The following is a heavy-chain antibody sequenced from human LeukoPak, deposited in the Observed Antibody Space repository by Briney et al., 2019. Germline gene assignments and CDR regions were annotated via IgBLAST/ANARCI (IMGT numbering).Heavy chain of an antibody. CDR3: ARDTYYDIPEGSWLGP. CDR1: GYTFTGYY. V-gene: IGHV1-2*02. CDR2: INPNSGGT. Sequence: ASVTVSCTASGYTFTGYYMHWVRQAPGQGLEWMGWINPNSGGTNYAQKFQGRVTMTRDTSISTAYMELSRPRSDDTAVYYCARDTYYDIPEGSWLGPWGQGTLVTVSS. D-gene: IGHD3-9*01. J-gene: IGHJ5*02.